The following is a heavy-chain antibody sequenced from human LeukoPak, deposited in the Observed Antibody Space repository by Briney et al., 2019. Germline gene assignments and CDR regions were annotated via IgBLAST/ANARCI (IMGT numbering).Heavy chain of an antibody. CDR2: IYYSGST. V-gene: IGHV4-61*01. D-gene: IGHD2-2*01. J-gene: IGHJ5*02. CDR1: GGSISSGSYY. Sequence: PSETLSLTCTVSGGSISSGSYYWSGIRLPPGKGLEWIGYIYYSGSTNYNPSLKSRVTISVDTSKNQFSLKLSSVTAADTAVYYCARDRGSGYCSSTSCPTYNWFDPWGQGTLVTVSS. CDR3: ARDRGSGYCSSTSCPTYNWFDP.